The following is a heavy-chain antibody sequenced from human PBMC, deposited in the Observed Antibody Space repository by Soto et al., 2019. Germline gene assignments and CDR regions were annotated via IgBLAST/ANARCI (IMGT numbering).Heavy chain of an antibody. CDR3: ALGDCVTTSCYSGGVYFDS. V-gene: IGHV4-31*03. CDR1: GASVSSAAHY. Sequence: QVQLQESGPGLVRPSQPLSLICTVSGASVSSAAHYWTWIRQHPEKGLEWIGYIADGGSTHYSSCFRSRAVMSIDTSKNEFSLRVASVTAADTAVYYCALGDCVTTSCYSGGVYFDSWGQGTLVTVSS. D-gene: IGHD2-2*01. J-gene: IGHJ4*02. CDR2: IADGGST.